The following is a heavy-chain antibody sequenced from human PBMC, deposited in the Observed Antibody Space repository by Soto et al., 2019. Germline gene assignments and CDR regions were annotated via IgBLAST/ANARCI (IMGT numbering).Heavy chain of an antibody. J-gene: IGHJ6*02. Sequence: QLQLQESGSGLVKPSQTLSLTCAVSGGSISSGGYSWSWIRQPPGKGLEWIGYTYHSGSTYYNPSLQSRVTLSVDRSKNQFSLKLSSVTAADTAVYYCARSHYGDYGYGMDVWGQGTTVTVSS. CDR2: TYHSGST. V-gene: IGHV4-30-2*01. D-gene: IGHD4-17*01. CDR3: ARSHYGDYGYGMDV. CDR1: GGSISSGGYS.